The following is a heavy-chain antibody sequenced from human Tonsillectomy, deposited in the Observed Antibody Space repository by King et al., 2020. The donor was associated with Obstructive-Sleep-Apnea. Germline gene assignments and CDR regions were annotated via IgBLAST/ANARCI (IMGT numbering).Heavy chain of an antibody. CDR2: INPNSGGT. D-gene: IGHD4-17*01. J-gene: IGHJ4*02. CDR3: ARDIYGDYDPTFDY. V-gene: IGHV1-2*04. CDR1: GYTFTGYY. Sequence: QGQLVQSGAEVKKPGASVKVSCKALGYTFTGYYIHWVRQAPGQGLEWMGCINPNSGGTNYAQKFQGWVTMTRDTSISTPYMELGRLRSDDTAVYYCARDIYGDYDPTFDYWGQGTLVTVSS.